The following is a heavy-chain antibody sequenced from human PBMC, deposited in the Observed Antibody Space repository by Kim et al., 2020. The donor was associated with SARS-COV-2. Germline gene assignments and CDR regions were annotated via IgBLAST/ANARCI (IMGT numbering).Heavy chain of an antibody. Sequence: GGSLRLSCAASGFTFSDYYMSWIRQAPGKGLEWVSYISSSSSYTNYADSVKGRFTISRDNAKNSLYLQMNSLRAEDTAVYYCARSFDGEEQWESTAGGAFDIWGQGTMVTVSS. CDR2: ISSSSSYT. D-gene: IGHD6-19*01. V-gene: IGHV3-11*06. CDR3: ARSFDGEEQWESTAGGAFDI. CDR1: GFTFSDYY. J-gene: IGHJ3*02.